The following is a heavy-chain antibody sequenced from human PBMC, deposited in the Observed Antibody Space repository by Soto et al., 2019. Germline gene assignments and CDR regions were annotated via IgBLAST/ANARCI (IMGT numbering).Heavy chain of an antibody. CDR1: GFTFDDYA. CDR3: ARDQFGDPINYFDY. D-gene: IGHD4-17*01. V-gene: IGHV3-9*01. J-gene: IGHJ4*02. CDR2: ISWNSGTI. Sequence: EVQLVESGGGLVQPGRSLRLSCAASGFTFDDYAMHWVRQVPGKGLEWVSGISWNSGTIDYADFVKGRFTISIDNGKNALYLPMHSLKREDTAFYYCARDQFGDPINYFDYWGQGTLGTVSS.